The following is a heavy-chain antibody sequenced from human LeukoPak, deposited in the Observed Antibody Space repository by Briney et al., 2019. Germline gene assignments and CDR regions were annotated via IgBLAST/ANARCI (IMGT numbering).Heavy chain of an antibody. CDR1: GGSFSGYY. D-gene: IGHD5-12*01. Sequence: SETLSLTCAVYGGSFSGYYWSWIRQPPGKGLEWIGEINHSGSTNYNPSLKSRVTISVDTSKNQFSLKLSSVTAADTAVYYCARGVIGPSLRRVDIMATFALDYWGQGTLVTVSS. CDR3: ARGVIGPSLRRVDIMATFALDY. CDR2: INHSGST. J-gene: IGHJ4*02. V-gene: IGHV4-34*01.